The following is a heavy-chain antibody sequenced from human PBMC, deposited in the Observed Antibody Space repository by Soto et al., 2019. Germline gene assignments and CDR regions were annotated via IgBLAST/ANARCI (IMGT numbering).Heavy chain of an antibody. CDR2: IGTSNTNT. J-gene: IGHJ4*02. V-gene: IGHV1-18*01. CDR3: ARDSGGRFDY. CDR1: GYTFTTFA. Sequence: QVHLVQSGAEVQKPGASVKVSCKAFGYTFTTFAISWVRQAPGQGLEWMGWIGTSNTNTKYAPKFQGRVSVTTDTPTRTAYMELRTLRSHDTAIYYCARDSGGRFDYWGQGTLVTVSS. D-gene: IGHD2-15*01.